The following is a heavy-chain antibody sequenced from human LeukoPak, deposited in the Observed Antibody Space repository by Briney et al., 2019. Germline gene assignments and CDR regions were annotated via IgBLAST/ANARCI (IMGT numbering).Heavy chain of an antibody. CDR3: ARKEARYSSSWNGRSNWFDP. CDR1: GGSFSGYY. D-gene: IGHD6-13*01. V-gene: IGHV4-34*01. CDR2: INHSGST. Sequence: SETLSLTCAVYGGSFSGYYWSWIRQPPGKGLEWIGEINHSGSTNYNPSLKNRVTISVDTSKNQFSLKLSSVTAADTAVYYCARKEARYSSSWNGRSNWFDPWGQGTLVTVSS. J-gene: IGHJ5*02.